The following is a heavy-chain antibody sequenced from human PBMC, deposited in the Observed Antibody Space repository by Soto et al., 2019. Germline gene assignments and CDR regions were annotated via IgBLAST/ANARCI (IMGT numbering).Heavy chain of an antibody. CDR3: ARIPAGGGYYYGMDV. V-gene: IGHV2-70*01. CDR2: IDWDDDK. D-gene: IGHD2-15*01. CDR1: GFSLSTSGMC. J-gene: IGHJ6*02. Sequence: SGPTLVNPTQTLTLTCTFSGFSLSTSGMCVSWIRQPPGKALEWLALIDWDDDKYYSTSLKTRLTISKDTSKNQVALTMTNMGPVDTATYYCARIPAGGGYYYGMDVWGQGTTVTVSS.